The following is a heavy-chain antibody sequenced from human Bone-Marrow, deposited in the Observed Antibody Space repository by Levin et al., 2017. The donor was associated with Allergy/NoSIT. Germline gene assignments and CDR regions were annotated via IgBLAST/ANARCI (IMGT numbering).Heavy chain of an antibody. CDR3: TRDIASRYFDL. Sequence: GGSLRLSCAASGFTLSNNAMHWVRQAPGKGLEWVAVIWYDGSNQYYGDSVKGRFTISRDNFKNTMYLQMNSLTAEDTAVYFCTRDIASRYFDLWGRGTVVTVSS. D-gene: IGHD3-16*02. CDR1: GFTLSNNA. CDR2: IWYDGSNQ. J-gene: IGHJ2*01. V-gene: IGHV3-33*01.